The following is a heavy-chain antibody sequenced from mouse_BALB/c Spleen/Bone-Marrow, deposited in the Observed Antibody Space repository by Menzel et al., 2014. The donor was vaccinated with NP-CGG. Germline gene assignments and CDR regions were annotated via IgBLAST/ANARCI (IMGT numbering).Heavy chain of an antibody. CDR3: ARSDGYRTMDY. J-gene: IGHJ4*01. Sequence: VQGVESGPELVKPGASVKISCKASGYAFSTSWMNWVKQRPGQGLEWIGRIYPGDGDTNYNGKFKGKATLTADKSSSIAYMQLSSLTSVDSAVYFCARSDGYRTMDYWGQGTSVTVSS. D-gene: IGHD2-3*01. CDR2: IYPGDGDT. CDR1: GYAFSTSW. V-gene: IGHV1-82*01.